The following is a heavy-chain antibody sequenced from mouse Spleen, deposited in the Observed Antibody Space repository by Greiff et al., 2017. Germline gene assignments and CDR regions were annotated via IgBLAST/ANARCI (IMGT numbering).Heavy chain of an antibody. J-gene: IGHJ4*01. V-gene: IGHV2-6-7*01. Sequence: VMLVESGPGLVAPSQSLSITCTVSGFSLTGYGVNWVRQPPGKGLEWLGMIWGDGSTDYNSALKSRLSISKDNSKSQVFLKMNSLQTDDTARYYCARGDYGRGYAMDYWGQGTSVTVSS. CDR1: GFSLTGYG. CDR3: ARGDYGRGYAMDY. D-gene: IGHD1-1*01. CDR2: IWGDGST.